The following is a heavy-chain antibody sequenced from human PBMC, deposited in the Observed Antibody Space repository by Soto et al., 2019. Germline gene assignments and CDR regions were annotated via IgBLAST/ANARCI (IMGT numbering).Heavy chain of an antibody. J-gene: IGHJ3*02. Sequence: GGSLRLSCAASGVRFSTYAMSWVRQAPGKGLEWVAIIGGGGGDIDYADSVKGRFTISRDNSKNTLFLQMNSLRVVDTAVYYCAKELSARWLSPFDIGGQGTMVTVSS. D-gene: IGHD3-22*01. V-gene: IGHV3-23*01. CDR3: AKELSARWLSPFDI. CDR1: GVRFSTYA. CDR2: IGGGGGDI.